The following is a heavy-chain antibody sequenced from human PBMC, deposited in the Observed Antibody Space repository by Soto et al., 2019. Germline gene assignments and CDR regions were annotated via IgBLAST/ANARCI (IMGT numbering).Heavy chain of an antibody. Sequence: PGGSLRLSCAASGFTFSSYAMSWVRQAPGKGLEWVSAISGSGGSTYCADSVKGRFTISRDNSKNTLYLQMNSLRAEDTAVYYCAKEGDYIWGSYRSGPGPGAFDIWGQGTMVTVSS. CDR1: GFTFSSYA. D-gene: IGHD3-16*02. V-gene: IGHV3-23*01. CDR3: AKEGDYIWGSYRSGPGPGAFDI. J-gene: IGHJ3*02. CDR2: ISGSGGST.